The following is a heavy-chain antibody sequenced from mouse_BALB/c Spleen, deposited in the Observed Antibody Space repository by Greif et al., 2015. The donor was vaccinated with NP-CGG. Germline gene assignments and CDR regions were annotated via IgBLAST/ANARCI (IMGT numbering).Heavy chain of an antibody. J-gene: IGHJ4*01. CDR1: GYTFTSYV. Sequence: VQLKQSGPELVKPGASVKMSCKASGYTFTSYVMHWVKQKPGQGLEWIGYINPYNDGTKYNEKFKGKATLTSDKSSSPAYMELSSLTSEDSAVYYWARGAAWAHYYAIDYWGQGTSVTVSS. CDR2: INPYNDGT. V-gene: IGHV1-14*01. CDR3: ARGAAWAHYYAIDY. D-gene: IGHD6-1*01.